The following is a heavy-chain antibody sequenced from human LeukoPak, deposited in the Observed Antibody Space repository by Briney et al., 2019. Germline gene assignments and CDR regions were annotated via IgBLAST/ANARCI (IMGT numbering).Heavy chain of an antibody. V-gene: IGHV3-73*01. Sequence: GGSLRLSCAASGFTFSGSAMHWVRQASGKGLEWVGRIRSKANSYATAYAASVKGRFTISRDDSKNTAYLQMNSLKTEDTAVYYCTRQFHDIVVVPAAHDYCGQGTLVTVPS. CDR2: IRSKANSYAT. D-gene: IGHD2-2*01. J-gene: IGHJ4*02. CDR1: GFTFSGSA. CDR3: TRQFHDIVVVPAAHDY.